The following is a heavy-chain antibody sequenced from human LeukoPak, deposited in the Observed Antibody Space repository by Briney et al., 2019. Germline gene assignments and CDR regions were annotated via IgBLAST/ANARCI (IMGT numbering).Heavy chain of an antibody. CDR2: IYYSGST. V-gene: IGHV4-59*08. J-gene: IGHJ3*02. CDR1: GGSINNYY. Sequence: SETLSLTCTVSGGSINNYYWNWIRQSPGKGLEWIGYIYYSGSTNYNPSLKSRVTISVDTSKIQFSLKLNSVTAADTAVYYCARPRAGGNDAFDIWGQGTMVTVSS. CDR3: ARPRAGGNDAFDI. D-gene: IGHD4-23*01.